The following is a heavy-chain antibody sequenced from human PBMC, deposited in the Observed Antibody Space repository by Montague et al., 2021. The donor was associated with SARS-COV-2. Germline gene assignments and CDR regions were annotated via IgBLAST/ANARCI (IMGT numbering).Heavy chain of an antibody. V-gene: IGHV4-31*03. D-gene: IGHD2-2*01. J-gene: IGHJ4*02. CDR3: ARDRYDHFDY. Sequence: TLSLTCSVSGDPISRAGYFWTWIRHHPTEGLEWIGYVYYTGSTDYNPSLESRVSMSIDTSRNQFSLKMSSVTAADTAVYYCARDRYDHFDYWGQGTLVTVPS. CDR1: GDPISRAGYF. CDR2: VYYTGST.